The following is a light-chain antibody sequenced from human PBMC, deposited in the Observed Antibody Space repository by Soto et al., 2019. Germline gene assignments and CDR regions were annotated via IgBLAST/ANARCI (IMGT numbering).Light chain of an antibody. CDR3: QSYDSSLSGWV. V-gene: IGLV1-40*01. Sequence: QSVLTQPPSVSGAPGQRVTISCTGSSSKIGAGYDVHWYQQLPGTAPKLVIYGNSNRPSGVPDRFSGSKTGTSASLAITGLQAEDEADYYCQSYDSSLSGWVFGGGTKLTVL. CDR2: GNS. CDR1: SSKIGAGYD. J-gene: IGLJ3*02.